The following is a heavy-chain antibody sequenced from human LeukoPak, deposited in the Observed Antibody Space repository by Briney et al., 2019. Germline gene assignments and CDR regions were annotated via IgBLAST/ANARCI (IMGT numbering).Heavy chain of an antibody. V-gene: IGHV4-59*01. CDR2: IYYSGST. D-gene: IGHD2-2*01. CDR3: ARAIGYCSSTSCYYQGDAPGYFDL. Sequence: SETLSLTCTVSGGSISSYYWSWIRQPPGKGLEWIGYIYYSGSTNYNPSLKSRVTISVDTSKNQFSLKLSSVTAADTAVYYCARAIGYCSSTSCYYQGDAPGYFDLWGRGTLVTVSS. J-gene: IGHJ2*01. CDR1: GGSISSYY.